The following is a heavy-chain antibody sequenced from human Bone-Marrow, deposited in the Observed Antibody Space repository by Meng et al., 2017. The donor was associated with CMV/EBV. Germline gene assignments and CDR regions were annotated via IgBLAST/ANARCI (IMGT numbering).Heavy chain of an antibody. V-gene: IGHV3-23*01. J-gene: IGHJ4*02. D-gene: IGHD2-21*01. CDR3: AKYGNVNHIDYFFDY. Sequence: GESLKISCAASGFTFSTDGMTWVRQGPGTGLEWVADISGNGETTYYADPVRGRFTVSRDNSKNTLYLQMHNLAAEYTAVYYCAKYGNVNHIDYFFDYWGQGALVTVSS. CDR1: GFTFSTDG. CDR2: ISGNGETT.